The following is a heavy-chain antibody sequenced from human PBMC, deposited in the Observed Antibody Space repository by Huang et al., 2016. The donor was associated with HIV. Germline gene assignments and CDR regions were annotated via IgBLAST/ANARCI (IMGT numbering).Heavy chain of an antibody. V-gene: IGHV1-69*13. CDR3: ARTAYSYGFRQGYNWFDP. D-gene: IGHD5-18*01. J-gene: IGHJ5*02. Sequence: QVLLVQSGAEVGKPGSSVKVSCTAFGGTFSRYAISGVRQATGQGLEWMGWIIPIVGTANYTPKFQGRVTITVDESTNTGYRELTRLTAEDTAVYYCARTAYSYGFRQGYNWFDPWGQGTPVTVSS. CDR1: GGTFSRYA. CDR2: IIPIVGTA.